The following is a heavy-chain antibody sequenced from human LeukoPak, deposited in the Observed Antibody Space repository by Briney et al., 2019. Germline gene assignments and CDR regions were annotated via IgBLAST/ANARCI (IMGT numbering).Heavy chain of an antibody. V-gene: IGHV1-2*02. Sequence: ASVKVSCKASGYTFTGYYMHWVRQAPGQGLEWMGWINPNSGGTNHAQKFQGRVTMTRDTSISTAYMELSRLRSDDTAVYYCARDPENWNYRDRFDYWGQGTLVTVSS. CDR3: ARDPENWNYRDRFDY. CDR2: INPNSGGT. CDR1: GYTFTGYY. J-gene: IGHJ4*02. D-gene: IGHD1-7*01.